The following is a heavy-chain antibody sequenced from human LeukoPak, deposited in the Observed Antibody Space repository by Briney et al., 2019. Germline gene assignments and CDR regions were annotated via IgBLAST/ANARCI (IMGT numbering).Heavy chain of an antibody. CDR3: ARLLLWFGESPVDY. D-gene: IGHD3-10*01. CDR2: ISSSSSTI. J-gene: IGHJ4*02. Sequence: GGSLRLSCAASGFTFSSYSMNWVRQAPGKGLEWVSSISSSSSTIYYADSVKGRFTISRDNAKNSLYLQMNSLRAEDTAVYYCARLLLWFGESPVDYWGQGTLVTVSS. V-gene: IGHV3-48*04. CDR1: GFTFSSYS.